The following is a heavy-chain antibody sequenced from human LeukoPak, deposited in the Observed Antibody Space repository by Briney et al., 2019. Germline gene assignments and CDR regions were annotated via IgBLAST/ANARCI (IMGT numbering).Heavy chain of an antibody. CDR1: GYTFTSYY. J-gene: IGHJ4*02. CDR2: INPSGGST. Sequence: ASVKVSCKGSGYTFTSYYMHWVRQAPGQGLEWMGIINPSGGSTSYAQQFQGRVTMTRDTSTSTVYMELSSLRSEDTAVYYCARSDGSGSSFDYWGQGTLVTVSS. D-gene: IGHD3-10*01. CDR3: ARSDGSGSSFDY. V-gene: IGHV1-46*01.